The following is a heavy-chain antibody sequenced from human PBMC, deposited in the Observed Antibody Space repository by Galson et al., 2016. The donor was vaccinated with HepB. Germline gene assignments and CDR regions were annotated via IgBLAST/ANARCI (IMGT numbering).Heavy chain of an antibody. CDR3: AKDGRIYCSSASCPDHFHY. Sequence: SLRLSCAASGFTFSSYGMHWVRQAPGKGLGWVAFISYDGGNKKYADSVKGRYTISRDNYKQTLYLQMNSLRAEDTAVYYCAKDGRIYCSSASCPDHFHYWGQGTLVTVSS. CDR2: ISYDGGNK. J-gene: IGHJ4*02. D-gene: IGHD2-2*01. CDR1: GFTFSSYG. V-gene: IGHV3-30*18.